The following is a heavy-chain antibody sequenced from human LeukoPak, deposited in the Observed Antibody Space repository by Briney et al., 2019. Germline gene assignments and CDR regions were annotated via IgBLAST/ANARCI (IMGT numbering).Heavy chain of an antibody. CDR3: ARSRDSSGYRNNWFDP. D-gene: IGHD3-22*01. V-gene: IGHV4-59*01. Sequence: SGTLALICNVSYDYICSYYWSWIRPPPGKGLEGIGYNYSSGSTNYTPSLKSRVTMSVDTSKHQFSLKLNSVTAADTAVYYCARSRDSSGYRNNWFDPWGQGTLVTVSS. J-gene: IGHJ5*02. CDR2: NYSSGST. CDR1: YDYICSYY.